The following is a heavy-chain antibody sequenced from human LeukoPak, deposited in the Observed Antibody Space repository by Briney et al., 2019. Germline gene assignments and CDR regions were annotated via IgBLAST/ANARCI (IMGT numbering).Heavy chain of an antibody. V-gene: IGHV4-30-4*01. D-gene: IGHD3-22*01. Sequence: PSQTLSLTCTVSGGSISSGDYYWSWIRQPPGKGLEWIGYIYYSGSTYYNPSLKSRVTISVDTSKNQFSLKLSSVTAADTAVYYCARDPTNYYDSSGYHHYYYGMDVWGQGTTVTVSS. CDR3: ARDPTNYYDSSGYHHYYYGMDV. J-gene: IGHJ6*02. CDR1: GGSISSGDYY. CDR2: IYYSGST.